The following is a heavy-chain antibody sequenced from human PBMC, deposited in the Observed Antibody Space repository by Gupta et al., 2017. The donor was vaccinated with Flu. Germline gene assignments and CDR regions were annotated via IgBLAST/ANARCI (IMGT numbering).Heavy chain of an antibody. V-gene: IGHV3-74*03. CDR2: INPDGSST. Sequence: AASGVTFSSSDLQWVLQAPGKGLVWVSRINPDGSSTTYAESVKGRFTISRDNAKNTLYLQMNSLGDDDTAVYYCATVTSGCWGQGTLVIVSS. CDR3: ATVTSGC. D-gene: IGHD4-17*01. J-gene: IGHJ4*02. CDR1: GVTFSSSD.